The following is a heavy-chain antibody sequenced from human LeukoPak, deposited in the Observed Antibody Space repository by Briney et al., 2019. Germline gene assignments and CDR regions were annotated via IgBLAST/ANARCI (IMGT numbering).Heavy chain of an antibody. Sequence: GGSLRLSCAASGFIFSSYAMSWVRQAPGKGLEWVSAISGSGGSTYYADSVKGRFTISRDNSKNTLYLQMNSLRAEDTAVYYCAKDSTVVTPSYWYFDLWGRGTLVTVSS. CDR2: ISGSGGST. J-gene: IGHJ2*01. D-gene: IGHD4-23*01. CDR1: GFIFSSYA. CDR3: AKDSTVVTPSYWYFDL. V-gene: IGHV3-23*01.